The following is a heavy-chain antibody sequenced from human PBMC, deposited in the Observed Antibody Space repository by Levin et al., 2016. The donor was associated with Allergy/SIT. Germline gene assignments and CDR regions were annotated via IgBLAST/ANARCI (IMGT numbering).Heavy chain of an antibody. Sequence: GESLKISCAASGFIFSNYDMHWVRQVTGKGLEWVSAIGTAGDTYYPGSVRGRFTISRENAKNSLYLQMNSLRAGDTAVYYCARGHSYAFDIWGQGTLVTVSS. J-gene: IGHJ3*02. CDR2: IGTAGDT. D-gene: IGHD5-18*01. V-gene: IGHV3-13*01. CDR1: GFIFSNYD. CDR3: ARGHSYAFDI.